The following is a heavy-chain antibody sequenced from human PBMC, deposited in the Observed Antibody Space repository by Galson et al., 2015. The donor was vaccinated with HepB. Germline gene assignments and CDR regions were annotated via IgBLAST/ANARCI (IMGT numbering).Heavy chain of an antibody. D-gene: IGHD6-6*01. CDR2: IIPLFGTT. Sequence: SGDTFNNYPINWVRQAPGQGLEWMGGIIPLFGTTNYAQKFQDRVTITADESTTTAYMELSSLRSEDTAVYFCARGDSSSSDFDYWGQGTLVTVSS. V-gene: IGHV1-69*01. CDR3: ARGDSSSSDFDY. CDR1: GDTFNNYP. J-gene: IGHJ4*02.